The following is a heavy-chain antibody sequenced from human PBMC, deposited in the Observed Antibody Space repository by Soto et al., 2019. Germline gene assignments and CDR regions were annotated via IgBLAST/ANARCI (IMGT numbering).Heavy chain of an antibody. J-gene: IGHJ4*02. CDR1: GGTFSSYA. Sequence: QVQLVQSGAEVKKPGSSVKVSCKASGGTFSSYAISCVRQAPGQGLEWMGGIIPIFGTANYAQKFQCRVTLNADESTRTAYMELSSLRSEDTAVYYCASALVQTAAGELWYGEHFLYWGQGTLVTVSS. CDR3: ASALVQTAAGELWYGEHFLY. D-gene: IGHD3-10*01. CDR2: IIPIFGTA. V-gene: IGHV1-69*12.